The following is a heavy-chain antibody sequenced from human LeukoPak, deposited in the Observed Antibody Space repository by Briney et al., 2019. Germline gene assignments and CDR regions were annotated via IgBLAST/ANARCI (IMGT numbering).Heavy chain of an antibody. D-gene: IGHD6-13*01. Sequence: SQTLSLTCIVSGGSISSYYWSWIRQPPGKGLEWIGFIYYSGSTNYNPSLKSRVTISVDTSKNQFSLKLSSVTAADTAVYYCASPGIVAAGTDRGFDYWGQGALVTVSS. V-gene: IGHV4-59*01. CDR3: ASPGIVAAGTDRGFDY. CDR2: IYYSGST. J-gene: IGHJ4*02. CDR1: GGSISSYY.